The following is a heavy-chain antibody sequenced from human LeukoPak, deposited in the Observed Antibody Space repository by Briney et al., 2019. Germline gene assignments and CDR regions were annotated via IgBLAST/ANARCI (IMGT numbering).Heavy chain of an antibody. CDR1: GFTFSTHA. Sequence: GSLRLSCAASGFTFSTHAMSWVRQAAGRGLEWVSAMSGSCDNTFYGDSVKGRFTISRDNSKNTVYLQMNSLRAEDTAVYYCAKSHCGTFSCARADFWGQGTLVTVSS. J-gene: IGHJ4*02. V-gene: IGHV3-23*01. CDR3: AKSHCGTFSCARADF. CDR2: MSGSCDNT. D-gene: IGHD2-2*01.